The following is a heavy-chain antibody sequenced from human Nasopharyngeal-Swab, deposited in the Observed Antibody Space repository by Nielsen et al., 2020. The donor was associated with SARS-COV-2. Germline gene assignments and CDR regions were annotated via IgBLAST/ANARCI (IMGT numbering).Heavy chain of an antibody. CDR3: AKDLRGPYFF. CDR2: IVGSGDNSGSGGST. CDR1: GYSFRTYG. J-gene: IGHJ4*02. V-gene: IGHV3-23*01. D-gene: IGHD2/OR15-2a*01. Sequence: GGSLRLSCVASGYSFRTYGMSWVRQAPGKGLEWVAAIVGSGDNSGSGGSTYYADSVKGRFTIPRDNSKNTLSLQMNSLRAEDTAVYYCAKDLRGPYFFWGQGTLVTVSS.